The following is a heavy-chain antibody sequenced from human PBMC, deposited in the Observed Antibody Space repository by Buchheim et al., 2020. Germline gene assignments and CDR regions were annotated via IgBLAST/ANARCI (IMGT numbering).Heavy chain of an antibody. CDR1: GFTFTTSP. V-gene: IGHV3-23*01. Sequence: EVQLLESGGGLVQPGGSPRLSCAASGFTFTTSPMSWVRQAPGKGLEWVSAISASGAGTFYADPVKGRFTMSRDNSKNTLYLQMNSLRVEDTAVYYCAKNSVHGDWPEYWGQGTL. CDR2: ISASGAGT. J-gene: IGHJ4*02. CDR3: AKNSVHGDWPEY. D-gene: IGHD4-17*01.